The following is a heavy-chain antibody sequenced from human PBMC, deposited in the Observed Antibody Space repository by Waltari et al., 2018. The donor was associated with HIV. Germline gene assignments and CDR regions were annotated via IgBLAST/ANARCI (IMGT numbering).Heavy chain of an antibody. D-gene: IGHD5-12*01. CDR1: GFPFDPSA. V-gene: IGHV3-30*04. J-gene: IGHJ4*02. CDR2: MSYDGTEI. CDR3: AKVRQPGRGFSGYGLDY. Sequence: QVQLVECGGGVVQPGGSLRLPCLSSGFPFDPSAVHWVRRIPGKWLEWVAVMSYDGTEIYYADSVKGRFIISRDNSKKTLYLQMNSVKPEDTGVYHCAKVRQPGRGFSGYGLDYWGQGTLATVSS.